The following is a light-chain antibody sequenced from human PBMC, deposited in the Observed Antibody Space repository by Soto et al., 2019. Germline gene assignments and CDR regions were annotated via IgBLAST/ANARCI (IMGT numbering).Light chain of an antibody. CDR3: QQYNSYRA. CDR2: KAS. V-gene: IGKV1-5*03. Sequence: DIQMTQSPSILSASVGDRVTITCRASQSIDTWLAWHQQKPGKAPKLLISKASNLESGVPSRFSGSGSGTEFTLTIRSLQPDDFATYYCQQYNSYRAFGQGTKVEIK. J-gene: IGKJ1*01. CDR1: QSIDTW.